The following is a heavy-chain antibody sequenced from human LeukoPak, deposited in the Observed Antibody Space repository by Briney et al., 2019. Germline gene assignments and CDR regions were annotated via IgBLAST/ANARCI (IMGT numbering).Heavy chain of an antibody. D-gene: IGHD3-3*01. V-gene: IGHV3-49*03. Sequence: GGSLRLSCTDSGFTFGDYSMSWFRQAPGKGLEWVAFIRSKAYGGTIEYAASVRGRFTISTDDSKSIAYLQMDSLKTEDTAMYYCSRTAYYDVCCFDYWGQGTLVTVSS. J-gene: IGHJ4*02. CDR2: IRSKAYGGTI. CDR3: SRTAYYDVCCFDY. CDR1: GFTFGDYS.